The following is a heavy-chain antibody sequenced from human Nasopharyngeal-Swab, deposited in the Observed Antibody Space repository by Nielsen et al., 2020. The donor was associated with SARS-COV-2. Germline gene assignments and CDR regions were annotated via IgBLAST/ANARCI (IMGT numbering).Heavy chain of an antibody. CDR2: ISSSSSYI. J-gene: IGHJ4*02. CDR3: ARDPALGESDPFDY. Sequence: WIRQPPGKGLEWVSSISSSSSYIYYADSVKGRFTISRDNAKNSLYLQMNSLRAEDTAVYYCARDPALGESDPFDYWGQGTLVTVSS. V-gene: IGHV3-21*01. D-gene: IGHD3-16*01.